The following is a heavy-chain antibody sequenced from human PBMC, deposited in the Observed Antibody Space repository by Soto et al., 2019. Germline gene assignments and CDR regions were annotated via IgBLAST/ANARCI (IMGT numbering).Heavy chain of an antibody. Sequence: TLYVMSKVPGGSMSSANKDRSWIQGHTGQCLECIAYIYYSANPYYNPSLKSRLTISVDTSKNQFSLKLNSVTAADTAVYHCARGLSAATVVACYFHYSGHVTLVPVSS. CDR2: IYYSANP. CDR3: ARGLSAATVVACYFHY. D-gene: IGHD2-15*01. J-gene: IGHJ4*03. V-gene: IGHV4-31*02. CDR1: GGSMSSANKD.